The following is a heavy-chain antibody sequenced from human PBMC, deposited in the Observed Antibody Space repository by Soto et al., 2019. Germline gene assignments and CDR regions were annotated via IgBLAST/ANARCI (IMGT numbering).Heavy chain of an antibody. D-gene: IGHD2-15*01. V-gene: IGHV4-61*01. Sequence: SETLSLTCTVSGGSVSSGSYYWSWIRQPPGKGLEWIGYIYYSGSTNYNPSLKSRVTISVDTSKNQFSLKLSSVTAADTAAYYCARVVVDIVVVVAATGAWGMDVWGQGTTVTVS. CDR1: GGSVSSGSYY. CDR2: IYYSGST. J-gene: IGHJ6*02. CDR3: ARVVVDIVVVVAATGAWGMDV.